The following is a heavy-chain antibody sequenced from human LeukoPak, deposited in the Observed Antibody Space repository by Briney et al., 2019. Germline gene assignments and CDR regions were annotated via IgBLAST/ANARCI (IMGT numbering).Heavy chain of an antibody. D-gene: IGHD6-6*01. Sequence: GGSLRLSCAASGFTFTDYYKSCIPQAPGKGLEGISYITVGGGVTYYADSVRRRFTVSRDSAKNSQSLHMDSLRVEDTAVCYSARGIGSSSIRDFWGQGTLVTVSS. CDR2: ITVGGGVT. CDR1: GFTFTDYY. CDR3: ARGIGSSSIRDF. J-gene: IGHJ4*02. V-gene: IGHV3-11*01.